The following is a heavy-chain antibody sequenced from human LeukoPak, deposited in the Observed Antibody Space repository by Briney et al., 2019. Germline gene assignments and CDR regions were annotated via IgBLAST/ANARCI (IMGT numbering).Heavy chain of an antibody. CDR2: ISAYNGNT. CDR1: GYTFTSYG. V-gene: IGHV1-18*01. CDR3: ARDGPLFGESPLYYMDV. Sequence: ASVKVSCKASGYTFTSYGISWVRQAPGQGLEWMGWISAYNGNTNYAQKFQGRVTMTTDTSTSTAYMELRSLRSDDTALYYCARDGPLFGESPLYYMDVWGKGTTVTVSS. D-gene: IGHD3-10*02. J-gene: IGHJ6*03.